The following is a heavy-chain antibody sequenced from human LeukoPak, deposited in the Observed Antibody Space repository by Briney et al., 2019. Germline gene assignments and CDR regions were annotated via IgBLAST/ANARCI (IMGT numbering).Heavy chain of an antibody. V-gene: IGHV3-21*01. CDR1: GFTFSSYS. Sequence: PGGPLRLSCAASGFTFSSYSMNWVRQAPGKGLKWVSSISTRSSYIYYADSVKGRFTISRDNARNSLSLQMNSLRAEDTAVYYCAARDSYGSGSYPIDYWGQGTLVTVSS. J-gene: IGHJ4*02. D-gene: IGHD3-10*01. CDR3: AARDSYGSGSYPIDY. CDR2: ISTRSSYI.